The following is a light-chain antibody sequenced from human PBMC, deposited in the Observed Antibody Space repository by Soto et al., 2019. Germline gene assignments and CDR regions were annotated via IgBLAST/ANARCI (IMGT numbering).Light chain of an antibody. CDR1: SSNIGAGYD. Sequence: QSVLTQPPSVSGAPGQRVTISRTGSSSNIGAGYDVHWYQQLPGTAPKLLIYGNSHRPSGVPDRFSGSKSGTSASLAITGLQAEDEADYYCQSFDSSLTAYVFGTGTKLTVL. J-gene: IGLJ1*01. CDR3: QSFDSSLTAYV. V-gene: IGLV1-40*01. CDR2: GNS.